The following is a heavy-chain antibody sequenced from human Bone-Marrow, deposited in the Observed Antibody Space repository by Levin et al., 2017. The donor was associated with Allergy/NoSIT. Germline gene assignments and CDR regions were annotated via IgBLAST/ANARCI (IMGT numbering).Heavy chain of an antibody. CDR2: ISYAGIT. J-gene: IGHJ5*02. CDR1: DGSINNNY. CDR3: ARHIKRTEGGNYLFDP. D-gene: IGHD4-23*01. Sequence: NPSETLSLTCTISDGSINNNYWSWIRQSPGKGLEWIGYISYAGITAYSPSLKSRLSMSVDTAKNQFSLNLSSVTAADTAVYFCARHIKRTEGGNYLFDPWGQGTLVTVSS. V-gene: IGHV4-59*08.